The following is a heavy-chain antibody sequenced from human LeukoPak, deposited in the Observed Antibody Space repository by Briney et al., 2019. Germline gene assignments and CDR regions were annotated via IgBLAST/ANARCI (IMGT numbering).Heavy chain of an antibody. D-gene: IGHD1-7*01. CDR1: GFTFSNYG. J-gene: IGHJ3*02. Sequence: GGSLRLSCAASGFTFSNYGLSWVRQAPGKGLEWVSFISTSSSYIYYADSVKGRFTISRDNARNSLYLQMNSLRAEDTAVYYCARDPGTTQTLHDAFDIWGQGTMVTVYS. V-gene: IGHV3-21*01. CDR3: ARDPGTTQTLHDAFDI. CDR2: ISTSSSYI.